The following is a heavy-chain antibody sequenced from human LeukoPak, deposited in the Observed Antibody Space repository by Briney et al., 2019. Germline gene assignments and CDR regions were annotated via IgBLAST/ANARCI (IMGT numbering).Heavy chain of an antibody. V-gene: IGHV1-69*13. D-gene: IGHD1-20*01. CDR2: TIPIFGTA. J-gene: IGHJ6*02. CDR3: ARGQGNWNDVRYYYYYGMDV. Sequence: ASVKVSCKASGGTFSSYAISWVRQAPGQGLEWMGGTIPIFGTANYAQKFQGRVTITADESTSTAYMELSSLRSEDTAVYYCARGQGNWNDVRYYYYYGMDVWGQGTTVTVSS. CDR1: GGTFSSYA.